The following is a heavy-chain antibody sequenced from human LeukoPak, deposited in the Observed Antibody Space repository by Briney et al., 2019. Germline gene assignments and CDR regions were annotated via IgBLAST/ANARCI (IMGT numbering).Heavy chain of an antibody. V-gene: IGHV4-34*01. J-gene: IGHJ4*02. CDR2: INHSGST. CDR3: ARRPLYSSTDY. D-gene: IGHD6-13*01. CDR1: GGSFSGYY. Sequence: SETLSLTCAVYGGSFSGYYWSWIRQPPGKGLEWIGEINHSGSTNYNPSLKSRVTISVDTSKNQFSLKLSSVTAADTAVYYCARRPLYSSTDYWGQGTLVTVSS.